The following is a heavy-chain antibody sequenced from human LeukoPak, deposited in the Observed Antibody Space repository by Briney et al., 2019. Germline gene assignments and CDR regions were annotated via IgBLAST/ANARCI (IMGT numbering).Heavy chain of an antibody. CDR3: ARAENYDSSGYYQTYYFDY. CDR1: GGSISSSNW. J-gene: IGHJ4*02. CDR2: IYHSGST. V-gene: IGHV4-4*02. D-gene: IGHD3-22*01. Sequence: PSETLSLTCAVSGGSISSSNWWSWVRQPPGKGLEWIGEIYHSGSTNYNPSLKSRVTISVDKFKNQFSLKLSSVTAADTAVYYCARAENYDSSGYYQTYYFDYWGQGTLVTVSS.